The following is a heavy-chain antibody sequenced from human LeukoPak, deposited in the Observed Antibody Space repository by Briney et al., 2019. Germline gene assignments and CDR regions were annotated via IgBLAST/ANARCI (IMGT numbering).Heavy chain of an antibody. Sequence: GGSLRLSCAASGFTFSSYSMNWVRQAPGKGLEWVSFIYSSSSIISYADSVKGRFTISRDNAKNSLYLQMSSLRAEDTAVYYCARDEGQYGMDVWGQGTTVTGSS. CDR3: ARDEGQYGMDV. CDR1: GFTFSSYS. J-gene: IGHJ6*02. CDR2: IYSSSSII. V-gene: IGHV3-48*04.